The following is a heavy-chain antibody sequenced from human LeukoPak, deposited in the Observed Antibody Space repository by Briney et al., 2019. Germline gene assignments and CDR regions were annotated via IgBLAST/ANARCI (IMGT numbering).Heavy chain of an antibody. CDR3: ARMGYDSSWERFEY. CDR2: IYPGDSDT. D-gene: IGHD6-13*01. V-gene: IGHV5-51*01. Sequence: PGESLKISCKGSGYSFTSYSIAWVRQMPGKGLDCMGIIYPGDSDTRYSPSFQGQVTISADKSISTAYLQWSSLKASDTAMYYCARMGYDSSWERFEYWGQGTLVTVSS. J-gene: IGHJ4*02. CDR1: GYSFTSYS.